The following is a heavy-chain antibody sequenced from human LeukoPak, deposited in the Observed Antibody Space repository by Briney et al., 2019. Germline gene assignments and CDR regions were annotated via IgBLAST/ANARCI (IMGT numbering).Heavy chain of an antibody. CDR2: ISTDGSNT. D-gene: IGHD1-26*01. J-gene: IGHJ4*02. V-gene: IGHV3-74*01. Sequence: GGSLRLSCAASGFTFSSYWMHRVRQAPGKGLVWVSRISTDGSNTNYADSVKGRFTISRDNAKNTLYLQMNSLRAEDTAVYYCTRAEGGSYDYWGQGTLVTVSS. CDR1: GFTFSSYW. CDR3: TRAEGGSYDY.